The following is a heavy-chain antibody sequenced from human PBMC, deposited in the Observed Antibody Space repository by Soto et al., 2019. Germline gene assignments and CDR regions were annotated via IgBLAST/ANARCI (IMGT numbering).Heavy chain of an antibody. D-gene: IGHD2-2*01. V-gene: IGHV3-23*01. CDR2: ISGSGGST. CDR3: AKPIPLYCSSTSCFDY. CDR1: GFTFSSYA. Sequence: PGGSLRLSCAASGFTFSSYAISWVRQAPGKGLEWVSAISGSGGSTYYADSVKGRFTISRDNSKNTLYLQMNSLRAEDTAVYYCAKPIPLYCSSTSCFDYWGQGTLVTVSS. J-gene: IGHJ4*02.